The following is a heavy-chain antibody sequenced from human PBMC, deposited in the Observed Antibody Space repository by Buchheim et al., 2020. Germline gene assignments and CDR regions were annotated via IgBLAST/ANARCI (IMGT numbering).Heavy chain of an antibody. D-gene: IGHD5-24*01. CDR3: ARGNCDGYNCAYYNGLDV. CDR1: GFTFSTYA. J-gene: IGHJ6*02. V-gene: IGHV3-30-3*01. CDR2: ISYDGSNK. Sequence: QVQLVQSGGGVVQPGRSLRLSCAASGFTFSTYAMHWVRQAPGKGLEWVAVISYDGSNKYYADSVKGRFTISRDNSKNTLDLQLNSLRAEDTTVYYCARGNCDGYNCAYYNGLDVWGQGTT.